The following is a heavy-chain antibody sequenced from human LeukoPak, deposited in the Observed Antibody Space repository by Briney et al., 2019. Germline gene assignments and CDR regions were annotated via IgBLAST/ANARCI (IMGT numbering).Heavy chain of an antibody. V-gene: IGHV4-34*01. CDR2: INDRGST. D-gene: IGHD5-24*01. Sequence: PSETLSLTCAVYGGSFSGYYWGWIRQPPGKGLEWIGEINDRGSTNYDPTLKSRVTISVDTSKNQFALKLTSVTAADTAVYYCARGRRWWGQGALVTVSS. CDR3: ARGRRW. CDR1: GGSFSGYY. J-gene: IGHJ4*02.